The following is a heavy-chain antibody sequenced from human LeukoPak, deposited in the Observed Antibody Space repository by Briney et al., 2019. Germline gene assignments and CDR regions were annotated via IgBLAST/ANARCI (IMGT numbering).Heavy chain of an antibody. Sequence: GGSLRLSCAASGFTFSSYWMHWVRQAPGKGLVWVSRINTDGSSTSYADSVKGRFTISRDNSKNTLNLQMNSLRVEDTAVYYCAKDRHDYSSYRVVAYWGEGTLVTVSS. D-gene: IGHD4-11*01. J-gene: IGHJ4*02. V-gene: IGHV3-74*01. CDR1: GFTFSSYW. CDR2: INTDGSST. CDR3: AKDRHDYSSYRVVAY.